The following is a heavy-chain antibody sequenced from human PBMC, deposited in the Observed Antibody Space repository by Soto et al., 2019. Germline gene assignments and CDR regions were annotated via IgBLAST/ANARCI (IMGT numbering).Heavy chain of an antibody. CDR1: GYTFTSYG. J-gene: IGHJ6*02. CDR2: INPNSGGT. CDR3: ARDKYDFWSGYYPITGMDV. Sequence: EASVKVSCKASGYTFTSYGISWVRQAPGQGLEWMGWINPNSGGTNYAQKFQGWVTMTRDTSISTAYMELSRRRSDDTAVYYCARDKYDFWSGYYPITGMDVWGQGTTVTVSS. D-gene: IGHD3-3*01. V-gene: IGHV1-2*04.